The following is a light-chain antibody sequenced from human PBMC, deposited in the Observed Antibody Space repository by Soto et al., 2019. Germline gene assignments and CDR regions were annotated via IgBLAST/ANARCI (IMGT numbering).Light chain of an antibody. Sequence: QLALTQPPSASGTPGQRVTISCSGSSSNIGSNYVYWYQQLPGTAPKLLIYRNNQRPSGVPDRFSGSKSGTSASLAISGLRSEDEADYYCAAWDDSLSGVVFGGGTQLTVL. J-gene: IGLJ2*01. CDR1: SSNIGSNY. CDR2: RNN. CDR3: AAWDDSLSGVV. V-gene: IGLV1-47*01.